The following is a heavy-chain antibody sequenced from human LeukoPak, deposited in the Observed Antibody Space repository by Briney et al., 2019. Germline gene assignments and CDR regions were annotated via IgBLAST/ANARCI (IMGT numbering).Heavy chain of an antibody. Sequence: GGSLRLSCAASGFAFTNYWMSWVRQAPGKGLESVANTKQDETEKHYADSVKGRFTISRDNAQNSLYLQMNSLRAEDTAVYFCARNRQWLLADYWGQGTVVTVSS. CDR3: ARNRQWLLADY. D-gene: IGHD3-22*01. V-gene: IGHV3-7*04. CDR2: TKQDETEK. CDR1: GFAFTNYW. J-gene: IGHJ4*02.